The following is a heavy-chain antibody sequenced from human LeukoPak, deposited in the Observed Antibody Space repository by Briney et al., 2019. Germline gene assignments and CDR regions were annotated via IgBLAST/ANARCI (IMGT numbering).Heavy chain of an antibody. CDR2: IYYSGST. D-gene: IGHD3-3*01. Sequence: SETLSLTCTVSGGSISSSSYYWGWIRQPRGKGLEWIGSIYYSGSTYYNPSLKSRVTISVDTSKNQFSLKLSSVTAADTAVYYCARDSPYYDFWSGYSGPNNWFDPWGQGTLVTVSS. CDR1: GGSISSSSYY. V-gene: IGHV4-39*07. J-gene: IGHJ5*02. CDR3: ARDSPYYDFWSGYSGPNNWFDP.